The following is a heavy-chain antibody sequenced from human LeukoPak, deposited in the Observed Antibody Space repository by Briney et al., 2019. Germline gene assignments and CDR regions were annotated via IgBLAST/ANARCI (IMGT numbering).Heavy chain of an antibody. CDR1: GGYVNRGTFF. J-gene: IGHJ4*02. D-gene: IGHD3-22*01. V-gene: IGHV4-61*01. Sequence: AETLSLTCAVSGGYVNRGTFFWTWIRKPPGKGLEWIGYISNSGSTNYHPSLRSRVTISSDTSKTQFTLKLTSVTAADTAVYYCARSPSGYRFDSWGQGTLVTVSS. CDR2: ISNSGST. CDR3: ARSPSGYRFDS.